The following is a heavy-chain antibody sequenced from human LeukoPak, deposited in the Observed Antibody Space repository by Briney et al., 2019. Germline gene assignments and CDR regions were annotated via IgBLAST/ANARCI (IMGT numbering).Heavy chain of an antibody. CDR3: ASNYYGSGSYYGGSFDP. Sequence: PSETLSLTCTVSGGSISSYYWSWIRQPAGKGLEWIGRIYTSGSTNYNPSLKSLVTMSVDTSKNQFSLKLSSVTAADTAVYYCASNYYGSGSYYGGSFDPWGQGTLVTVSS. J-gene: IGHJ5*02. D-gene: IGHD3-10*01. CDR1: GGSISSYY. V-gene: IGHV4-4*07. CDR2: IYTSGST.